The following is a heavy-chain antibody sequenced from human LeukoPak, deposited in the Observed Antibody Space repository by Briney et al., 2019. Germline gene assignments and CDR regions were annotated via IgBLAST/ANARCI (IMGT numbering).Heavy chain of an antibody. CDR1: GFTFSSYA. CDR3: AKGSTKGDSYGYGY. CDR2: ISGSGGST. D-gene: IGHD5-18*01. Sequence: PGASLRLSCAASGFTFSSYAMSWVRQAPGKGLEWVSAISGSGGSTYYADSVKGRFTISRDNSKNTLYLQMNSLRAEDTALYYCAKGSTKGDSYGYGYWSQGTLVTVSS. V-gene: IGHV3-23*01. J-gene: IGHJ4*02.